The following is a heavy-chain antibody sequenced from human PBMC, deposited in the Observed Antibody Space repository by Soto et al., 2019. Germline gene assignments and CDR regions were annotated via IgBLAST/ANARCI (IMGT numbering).Heavy chain of an antibody. CDR3: ARGPSSLTRFDY. V-gene: IGHV3-30-3*01. CDR1: GFTFSSYA. D-gene: IGHD2-2*01. Sequence: GGSLRLSCTASGFTFSSYAMHWVRQAPGKGLEWVAVISYDGSNKYYADSVKGRFTISRDNSKNTLYLQMNSLRAEDTAVYYCARGPSSLTRFDYWGQGTLVTVSS. CDR2: ISYDGSNK. J-gene: IGHJ4*02.